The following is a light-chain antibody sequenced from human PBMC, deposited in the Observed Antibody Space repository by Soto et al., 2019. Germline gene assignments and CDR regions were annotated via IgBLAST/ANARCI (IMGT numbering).Light chain of an antibody. CDR1: QSVSSSY. V-gene: IGKV3-20*01. J-gene: IGKJ5*01. CDR3: QQYSSSPTT. CDR2: GAS. Sequence: EIVLTQSPGTLSLSPGERATLSCRASQSVSSSYLAWYQQKPGQAPRLLIYGASSRATGIPDRFSGGGSGTDFSLTISRLDPEDFAVYYCQQYSSSPTTFGQGTRLEIK.